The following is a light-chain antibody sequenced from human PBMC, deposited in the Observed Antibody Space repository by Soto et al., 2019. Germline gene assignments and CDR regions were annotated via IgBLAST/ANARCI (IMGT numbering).Light chain of an antibody. Sequence: QSALTQPPSASASPGQSVTISCTGTSSDVGGYDYVSWYQHHPGKAPKLMIYEVTKRPSGVPDRFSGSKSGNTASLTVSGLVAEDEADYYCASYAGGNQVFGTGTKLTVL. CDR3: ASYAGGNQV. CDR2: EVT. V-gene: IGLV2-8*01. CDR1: SSDVGGYDY. J-gene: IGLJ1*01.